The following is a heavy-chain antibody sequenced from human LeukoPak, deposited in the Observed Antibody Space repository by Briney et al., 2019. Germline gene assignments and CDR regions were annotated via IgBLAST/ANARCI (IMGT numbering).Heavy chain of an antibody. CDR3: ARVLEITNYYYYMDV. Sequence: VSVKVSCKASYYTFTNYGITWVRQAPGQGLEWMGWISAYNGNTFYAQNLQGRVTMTTDTSTSTAYMELRSLTSDDTAVYYCARVLEITNYYYYMDVWGKGTTVTVSS. V-gene: IGHV1-18*01. CDR2: ISAYNGNT. J-gene: IGHJ6*03. CDR1: YYTFTNYG. D-gene: IGHD1-1*01.